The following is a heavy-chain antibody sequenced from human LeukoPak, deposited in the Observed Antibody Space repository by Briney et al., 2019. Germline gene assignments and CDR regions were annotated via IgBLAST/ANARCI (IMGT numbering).Heavy chain of an antibody. CDR2: IIPIFGTA. V-gene: IGHV1-69*13. J-gene: IGHJ4*02. Sequence: SVKVSCKASGGTFSSYAISWVRQAPGRGLGWMGGIIPIFGTANYAQKFQGRVTITADESTSTAYMELSSLRSEDTAVYYCARDTRGYSDYWGQGTLVTVSS. CDR3: ARDTRGYSDY. CDR1: GGTFSSYA. D-gene: IGHD2-15*01.